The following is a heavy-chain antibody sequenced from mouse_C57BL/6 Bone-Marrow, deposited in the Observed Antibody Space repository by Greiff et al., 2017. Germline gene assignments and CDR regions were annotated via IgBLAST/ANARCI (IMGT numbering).Heavy chain of an antibody. CDR2: IDPENGDT. J-gene: IGHJ4*01. V-gene: IGHV14-4*01. Sequence: EVQLQQSGAELVRPGASVKLSCTASGFNIKDDYMHWVKQRPEQGLEWIGWIDPENGDTEYASKFQGKATITAGTSSNTAYLQLSSLTSEDTAVYYCTTAYYGDAMDYWGQGTSVTVSS. CDR1: GFNIKDDY. CDR3: TTAYYGDAMDY. D-gene: IGHD1-1*01.